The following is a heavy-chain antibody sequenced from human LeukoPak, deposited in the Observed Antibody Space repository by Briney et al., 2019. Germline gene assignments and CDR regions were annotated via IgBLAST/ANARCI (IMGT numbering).Heavy chain of an antibody. Sequence: GGSLRLSCAASGFTFSSYEMNWVRQAPGKGLEWVSYISSSGSTTYYADSVKGRFTISRDNAKNSLYLQMNSLRAEDTAVYYCARAAPTRTLIGSGADYWGQGTLVTVSS. CDR1: GFTFSSYE. CDR3: ARAAPTRTLIGSGADY. V-gene: IGHV3-48*03. J-gene: IGHJ4*02. D-gene: IGHD3-22*01. CDR2: ISSSGSTT.